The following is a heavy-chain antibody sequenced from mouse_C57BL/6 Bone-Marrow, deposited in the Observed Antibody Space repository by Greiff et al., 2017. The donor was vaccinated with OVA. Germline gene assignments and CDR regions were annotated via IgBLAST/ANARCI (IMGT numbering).Heavy chain of an antibody. CDR3: ARDDGYPWFAY. J-gene: IGHJ3*01. Sequence: VKLMESGAELVKPGASVKISCKASGYAFSSYWMNWVKQRPGKGLEWIGQIYPGDGDTNYNGKFKGKATLTADKSSSTAYMQLSSLTSEDSAVYFCARDDGYPWFAYWGQGTLVTVSA. CDR1: GYAFSSYW. CDR2: IYPGDGDT. V-gene: IGHV1-80*01. D-gene: IGHD2-3*01.